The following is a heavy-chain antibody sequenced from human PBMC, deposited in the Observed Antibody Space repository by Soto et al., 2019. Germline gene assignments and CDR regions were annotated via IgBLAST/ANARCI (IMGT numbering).Heavy chain of an antibody. CDR2: FDPEDGET. Sequence: ASVKVSFKVSGYTLTELSMHWVRQAPGKGLEWMGGFDPEDGETIYAQKFQGRVTITRDTSASTAYMELSSLRSEDTAVYYCARGVGLYSNYDYWGQGTLVTVSS. D-gene: IGHD2-2*02. CDR3: ARGVGLYSNYDY. V-gene: IGHV1-24*01. CDR1: GYTLTELS. J-gene: IGHJ4*02.